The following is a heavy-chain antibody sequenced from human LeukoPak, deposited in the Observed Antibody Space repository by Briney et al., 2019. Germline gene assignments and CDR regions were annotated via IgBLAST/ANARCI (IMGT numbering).Heavy chain of an antibody. CDR1: GFTFSSYA. V-gene: IGHV3-23*01. J-gene: IGHJ4*02. CDR3: VKVRGRARVGYFDY. CDR2: ITVSGGGT. Sequence: GGSLRLSCATSGFTFSSYAMSWVRQAPRKGLEWVSAITVSGGGTYYADSVKGRFTISRDNSKNTLYLQMNSLRVEDTAIYYCVKVRGRARVGYFDYWGQGTLVTVSS. D-gene: IGHD1-26*01.